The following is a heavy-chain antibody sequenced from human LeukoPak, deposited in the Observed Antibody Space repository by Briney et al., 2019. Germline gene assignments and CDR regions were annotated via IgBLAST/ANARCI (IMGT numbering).Heavy chain of an antibody. CDR1: GYNFTSYG. CDR3: ARDSRRGYSYGYDY. V-gene: IGHV1-18*01. Sequence: GASVKVSCKASGYNFTSYGVSWVRQAPGQGLEWMGWINTYNVNTNYAQKFQGRVTLTTDASTSTAYMELRSLRSDDTAVYYCARDSRRGYSYGYDYWGQGTLVTVSS. CDR2: INTYNVNT. J-gene: IGHJ4*02. D-gene: IGHD5-18*01.